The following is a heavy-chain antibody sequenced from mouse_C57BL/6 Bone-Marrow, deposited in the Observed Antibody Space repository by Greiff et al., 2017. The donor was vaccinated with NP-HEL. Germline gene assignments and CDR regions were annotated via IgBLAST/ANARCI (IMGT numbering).Heavy chain of an antibody. Sequence: QVQLQQSGAELVRPGTSVKVSCKASGYAFTNYLIEWVKQRPGQGLEWIGVINPGSGGTNYNEKFKGKATLTADKSSSTAYMQLSSLTSEDSAVYCCARGVYDGYYYFDYWGQGTTLTVSS. CDR3: ARGVYDGYYYFDY. CDR2: INPGSGGT. D-gene: IGHD2-3*01. V-gene: IGHV1-54*01. J-gene: IGHJ2*01. CDR1: GYAFTNYL.